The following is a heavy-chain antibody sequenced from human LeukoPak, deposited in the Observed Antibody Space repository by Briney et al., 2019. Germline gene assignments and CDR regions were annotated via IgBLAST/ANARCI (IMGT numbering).Heavy chain of an antibody. J-gene: IGHJ4*02. CDR3: ATDLVGGTRRDFVH. D-gene: IGHD2-15*01. CDR1: GHALKKLS. Sequence: ASVKVSCKVSGHALKKLSMHWVRQAPGKGLEWMGSFDLEDGEIVYSQKFQGRVTTTADTSLGTIYMELSSLKSEDTAVYYCATDLVGGTRRDFVHWGQGTLDTVSS. V-gene: IGHV1-24*01. CDR2: FDLEDGEI.